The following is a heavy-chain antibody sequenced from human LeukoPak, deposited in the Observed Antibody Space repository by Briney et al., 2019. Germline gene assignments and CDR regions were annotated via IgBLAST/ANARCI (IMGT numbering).Heavy chain of an antibody. D-gene: IGHD2-8*01. J-gene: IGHJ4*02. V-gene: IGHV3-21*01. CDR1: GFTFSSYS. Sequence: GGSLRLSCAASGFTFSSYSMNWVRQAPGKGLEWVSSISSSSSYIYYADSVKGRFTISRDNAKNSLYLQMNSLRAEDTAVYYCARDDCTNGVCYTVSGDYWGQGTLVTVSS. CDR3: ARDDCTNGVCYTVSGDY. CDR2: ISSSSSYI.